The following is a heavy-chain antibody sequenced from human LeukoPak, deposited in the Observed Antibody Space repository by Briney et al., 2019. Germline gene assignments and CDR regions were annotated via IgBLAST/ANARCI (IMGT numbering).Heavy chain of an antibody. CDR3: ARDFNIVVVPAASFDY. Sequence: SETLSLTCTVSSGSISSSSYYWGWIRQPPGKGLEWIGSIYYSGSTYYNPSLKSRVTISVDTSKNQFSLKLSSVTAADTAVYYCARDFNIVVVPAASFDYWGQGTLVTVSS. CDR2: IYYSGST. CDR1: SGSISSSSYY. D-gene: IGHD2-2*01. J-gene: IGHJ4*02. V-gene: IGHV4-39*02.